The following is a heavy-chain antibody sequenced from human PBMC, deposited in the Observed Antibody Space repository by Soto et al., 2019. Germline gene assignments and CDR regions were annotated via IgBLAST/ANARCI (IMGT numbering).Heavy chain of an antibody. D-gene: IGHD2-2*01. Sequence: PSETLSLTCTDSGGSISSYYWSWIRQPPGKGLEWIGYIYYIGSTNYNPSLKSRVTISVDTSKNQFSLKLSPVTAADTAVYYCARGLRRQLLNWFDPWGQGTLVTVSS. CDR2: IYYIGST. CDR1: GGSISSYY. CDR3: ARGLRRQLLNWFDP. J-gene: IGHJ5*02. V-gene: IGHV4-59*01.